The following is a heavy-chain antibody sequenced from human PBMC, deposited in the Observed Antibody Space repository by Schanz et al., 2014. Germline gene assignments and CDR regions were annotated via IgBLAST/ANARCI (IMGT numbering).Heavy chain of an antibody. CDR3: AKEKEEVAADGSCFDY. J-gene: IGHJ4*02. Sequence: QVQLLESGGGLAQPGGSLRLSCAASGITLSGYGLHWVRQAPGKGLEWVGFISFDGRNTGYAHSVKGRFTISRDNSKNTVNLQMNSLRAEDTAVYYCAKEKEEVAADGSCFDYWGQGTLVTVSS. CDR2: ISFDGRNT. CDR1: GITLSGYG. D-gene: IGHD6-13*01. V-gene: IGHV3-30*18.